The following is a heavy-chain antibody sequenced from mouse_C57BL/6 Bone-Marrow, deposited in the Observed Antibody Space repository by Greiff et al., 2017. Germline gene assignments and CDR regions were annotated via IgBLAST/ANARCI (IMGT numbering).Heavy chain of an antibody. J-gene: IGHJ2*01. CDR1: GFTFTDYY. D-gene: IGHD4-1*02. Sequence: DVMLVESGGGLVQPGGSLSLSCAASGFTFTDYYMSWVRQPPGKALEWLGFIRNKANGYTTEYSASVKGRFTISRDNSQSILYLQMNALRAEDSATYYCARSSTGTDFDYWGQGTTLTVSS. CDR2: IRNKANGYTT. V-gene: IGHV7-3*01. CDR3: ARSSTGTDFDY.